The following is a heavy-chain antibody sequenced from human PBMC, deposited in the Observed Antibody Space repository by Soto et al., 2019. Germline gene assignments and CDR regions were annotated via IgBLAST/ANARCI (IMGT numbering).Heavy chain of an antibody. CDR1: GCTFRSFT. J-gene: IGHJ5*02. CDR3: TRDASRDSSARGWFDP. CDR2: ISSNSAYI. D-gene: IGHD6-13*01. V-gene: IGHV3-21*01. Sequence: GGSLSLSCAASGCTFRSFTMNWVRQAPGKGLEWVSTISSNSAYIYYTDALRGRFTISRDNAKNSLHLQMNSLRAEDTAVYYCTRDASRDSSARGWFDPWGPGTLVTVSS.